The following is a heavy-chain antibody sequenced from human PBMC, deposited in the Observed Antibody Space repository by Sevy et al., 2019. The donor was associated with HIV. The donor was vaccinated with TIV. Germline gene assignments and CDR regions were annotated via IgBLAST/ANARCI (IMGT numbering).Heavy chain of an antibody. D-gene: IGHD3-22*01. CDR3: ATTKDYYDSSGHPFDY. V-gene: IGHV1-24*01. J-gene: IGHJ4*02. Sequence: ASVKVSCKVSGHTLSEFAMHWVRLAPGKGLEWMGTFDPEDGKTLHAQKFQGRVTMTEDTSTDTAYMEVNNLRSEDTAEYYCATTKDYYDSSGHPFDYWGQGTLVTVSS. CDR1: GHTLSEFA. CDR2: FDPEDGKT.